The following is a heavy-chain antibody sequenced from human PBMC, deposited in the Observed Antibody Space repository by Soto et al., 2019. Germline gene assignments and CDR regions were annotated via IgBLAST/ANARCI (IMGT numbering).Heavy chain of an antibody. V-gene: IGHV3-48*01. Sequence: GGSLRLSCAASGFTFSTFAMNWVRQAPGKGLEWVSYIKSSSGTIYYADSVEGRFTISRDNAKNSLFLQMNSLGVEDTAVYYCARDQGVSSTYYFDYWGLGTLVTVSS. CDR2: IKSSSGTI. CDR1: GFTFSTFA. J-gene: IGHJ4*02. D-gene: IGHD4-4*01. CDR3: ARDQGVSSTYYFDY.